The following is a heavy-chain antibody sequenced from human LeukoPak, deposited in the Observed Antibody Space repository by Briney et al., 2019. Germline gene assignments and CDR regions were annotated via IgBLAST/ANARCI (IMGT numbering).Heavy chain of an antibody. CDR1: GFILSTYM. Sequence: QPGGSLRLSCAASGFILSTYMMHWVRQAPGKGLVWVSHINSDGSSIRYADSVKGRFTISRDNAKNTLYLQMSSLRAEDTAVYFCARDWSGSLDYWGQGTVVTVSS. CDR3: ARDWSGSLDY. CDR2: INSDGSSI. J-gene: IGHJ4*02. D-gene: IGHD1-26*01. V-gene: IGHV3-74*01.